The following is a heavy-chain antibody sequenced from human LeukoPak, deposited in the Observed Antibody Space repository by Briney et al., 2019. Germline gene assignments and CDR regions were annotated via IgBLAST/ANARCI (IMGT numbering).Heavy chain of an antibody. Sequence: GGSLRLSCAASGFTFSSYGMSWVRQAPGEGLEWVSSISSSSNMYYADSVKGRFTISRDNAKNSLYMQVNSLRAEDTAVYYCARGGYSSSWYHDSWGQGTLVTVSS. CDR3: ARGGYSSSWYHDS. CDR1: GFTFSSYG. CDR2: ISSSSNM. V-gene: IGHV3-21*01. D-gene: IGHD6-13*01. J-gene: IGHJ4*02.